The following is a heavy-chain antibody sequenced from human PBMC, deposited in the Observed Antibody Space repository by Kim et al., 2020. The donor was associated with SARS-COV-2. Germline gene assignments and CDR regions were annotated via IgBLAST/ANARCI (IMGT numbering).Heavy chain of an antibody. J-gene: IGHJ6*02. D-gene: IGHD3-22*01. CDR3: ARGLWSGSGYHYGMDV. Sequence: SETLSLTCAVYGGSFSGYYWSWIRQPPGKGLEWIGEINPSGSTNYNPSLKSRVTISVDTSKNQFSLKLSSVTAADTAVYYCARGLWSGSGYHYGMDVWGQGTTVTVSS. CDR2: INPSGST. V-gene: IGHV4-34*01. CDR1: GGSFSGYY.